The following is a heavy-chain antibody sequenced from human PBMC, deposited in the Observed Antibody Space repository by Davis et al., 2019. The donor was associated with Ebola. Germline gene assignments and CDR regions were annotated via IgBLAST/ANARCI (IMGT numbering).Heavy chain of an antibody. CDR3: ARQYCSTTTCYTGFGNY. CDR2: IYPGDSDT. CDR1: GYSFTSYW. V-gene: IGHV5-51*01. J-gene: IGHJ4*02. Sequence: GESLKISCKGSGYSFTSYWIGWVRQMPGKGLEWMGIIYPGDSDTRYSPSFQGLVTISADKSINTAFLQWSSLKASDTAMYYCARQYCSTTTCYTGFGNYWGQGTLVTVSS. D-gene: IGHD2-2*02.